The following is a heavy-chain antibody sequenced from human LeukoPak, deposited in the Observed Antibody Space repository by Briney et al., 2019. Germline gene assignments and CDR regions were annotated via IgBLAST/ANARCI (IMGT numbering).Heavy chain of an antibody. CDR2: ISSSSSYM. CDR3: ARNYNLDCSSTTCAGAFDI. D-gene: IGHD2-2*01. V-gene: IGHV3-21*01. Sequence: PGGSLRLSCAASGFTFSSYSMNWVRQAPGKGLEWVSSISSSSSYMYYADSVKGRFTISRDNAKNSLYLHMNSLRAEDTAVYYCARNYNLDCSSTTCAGAFDIWGQGTVVTVSS. CDR1: GFTFSSYS. J-gene: IGHJ3*02.